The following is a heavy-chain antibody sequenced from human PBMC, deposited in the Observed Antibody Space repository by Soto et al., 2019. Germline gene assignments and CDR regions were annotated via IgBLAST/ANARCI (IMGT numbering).Heavy chain of an antibody. D-gene: IGHD2-2*02. CDR3: ARELGPYCSSTSCYSSFDP. J-gene: IGHJ5*02. Sequence: KPSETLSLTCTVSGGSISSYYWSWIRQPPGKGLEWIGYIYYSGSTNYNPSLKSRVTISVDTSKNQFSLKLSSVTAADTAVYYCARELGPYCSSTSCYSSFDPWGQGTLVTVSS. V-gene: IGHV4-59*01. CDR1: GGSISSYY. CDR2: IYYSGST.